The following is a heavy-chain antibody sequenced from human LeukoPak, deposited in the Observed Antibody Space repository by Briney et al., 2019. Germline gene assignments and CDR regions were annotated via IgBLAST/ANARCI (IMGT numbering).Heavy chain of an antibody. V-gene: IGHV3-23*01. Sequence: GGSLRLSCEASGFTFSNSAMNWVRQAPGKGLEWVSSISGSGDYTNYADSVKGRFTISRDNSKNTLYLQMNSLSREDTAVFYCARRGGSNGWGDFDIWGQGTMVTVSS. CDR2: ISGSGDYT. J-gene: IGHJ3*02. D-gene: IGHD6-19*01. CDR3: ARRGGSNGWGDFDI. CDR1: GFTFSNSA.